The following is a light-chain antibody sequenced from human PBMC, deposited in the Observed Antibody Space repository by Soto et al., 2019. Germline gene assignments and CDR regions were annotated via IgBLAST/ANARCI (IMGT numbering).Light chain of an antibody. CDR2: AAS. CDR3: QQTYSTPPT. J-gene: IGKJ1*01. V-gene: IGKV1-39*01. Sequence: DIQMTQSPSSLSASVGDRFTITCRASQSISTYLNWYQQKAGLAPKLLIYAASSLQSGVPSRFSGSGSGTDFTLTISNLQPEDFATYYCQQTYSTPPTFGQGTKVDIK. CDR1: QSISTY.